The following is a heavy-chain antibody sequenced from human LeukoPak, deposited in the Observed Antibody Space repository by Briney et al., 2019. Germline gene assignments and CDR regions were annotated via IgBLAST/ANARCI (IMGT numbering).Heavy chain of an antibody. CDR3: ARGDYGSGTYLWGS. CDR2: INPNSGGT. V-gene: IGHV1-2*02. Sequence: ASVKVSCKASGYTSTGYYMYWVRQAPGQGLEWMGWINPNSGGTNYAQKFQGRVTMTRDTSISTAYMELSSLRSDDTAVYYCARGDYGSGTYLWGSWGQGILVTVSP. CDR1: GYTSTGYY. D-gene: IGHD3-10*01. J-gene: IGHJ5*02.